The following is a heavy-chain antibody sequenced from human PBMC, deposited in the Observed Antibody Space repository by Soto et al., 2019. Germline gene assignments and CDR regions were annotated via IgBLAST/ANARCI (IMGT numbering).Heavy chain of an antibody. V-gene: IGHV3-21*01. CDR1: GFTFSSYS. Sequence: EVQLVESGGGLVKPGGSLRLSCAASGFTFSSYSMNWVRQAPGKGLEWVSSISSSSSYIYYADSVKGRFTISRDNAKNSLYLQMNSMRAEDTAVYYCARRARGDCYGDYWYFDLWGRGTLVTVSS. D-gene: IGHD2-21*02. J-gene: IGHJ2*01. CDR3: ARRARGDCYGDYWYFDL. CDR2: ISSSSSYI.